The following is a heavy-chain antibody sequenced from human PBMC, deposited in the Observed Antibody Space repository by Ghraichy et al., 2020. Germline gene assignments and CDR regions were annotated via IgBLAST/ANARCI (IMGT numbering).Heavy chain of an antibody. V-gene: IGHV3-21*01. Sequence: GGSLRLSCAASGFTFSSYSMNWVRQAPGKGLEWVSSISSSSSYIYYADSVKGRFTISRDNAKNSLYLQMNSLRAEDTAVYYCARDIVVVPAAIPVGYEHYYYGMDVWGQGTTVTVSS. CDR3: ARDIVVVPAAIPVGYEHYYYGMDV. CDR1: GFTFSSYS. D-gene: IGHD2-2*01. J-gene: IGHJ6*02. CDR2: ISSSSSYI.